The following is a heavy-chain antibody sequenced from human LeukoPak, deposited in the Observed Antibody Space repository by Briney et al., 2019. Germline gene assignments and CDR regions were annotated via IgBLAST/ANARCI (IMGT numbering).Heavy chain of an antibody. J-gene: IGHJ5*02. Sequence: SETLSLTCTVFGGSISTYYWSWIRQPPGKGLEWIGYIYYTGSTNYNPSLKSRVTLSVDTSKNQFSLKLSSVTAADTAVYYCAREGTSGTHLNWFDPWGQGTLVTVSS. CDR2: IYYTGST. CDR1: GGSISTYY. V-gene: IGHV4-59*01. D-gene: IGHD1-1*01. CDR3: AREGTSGTHLNWFDP.